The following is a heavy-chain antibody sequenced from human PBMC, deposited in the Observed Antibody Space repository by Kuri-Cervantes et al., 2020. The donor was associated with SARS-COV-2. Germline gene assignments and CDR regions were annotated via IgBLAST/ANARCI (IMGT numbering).Heavy chain of an antibody. CDR1: RGSISSSSYY. V-gene: IGHV4-39*01. CDR2: IYYTGNT. Sequence: GSLRLSCTVSRGSISSSSYYWGWIRQPPGKGLEWIGSIYYTGNTYYNPSLNSRVTMSVDTSKNQFSLKVSSVTAADTAVYYCARSFTVRGAYFDYWGQGTLVTVSS. J-gene: IGHJ4*02. D-gene: IGHD3-10*01. CDR3: ARSFTVRGAYFDY.